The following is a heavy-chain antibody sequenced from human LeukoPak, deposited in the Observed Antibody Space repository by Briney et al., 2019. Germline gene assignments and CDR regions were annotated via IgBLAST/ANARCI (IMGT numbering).Heavy chain of an antibody. V-gene: IGHV4-30-2*01. CDR3: ARRGYSSTDAFDI. J-gene: IGHJ3*02. Sequence: PSQTLSLTCTVSGGSISSGGYYWSWIRQPPGKGLEWIGYIYHSGSTYYNPSLKSRVTISVDRSKNQFSLKLSSVTAADTSVYYCARRGYSSTDAFDIWGQGTMVTVSS. CDR1: GGSISSGGYY. CDR2: IYHSGST. D-gene: IGHD5-18*01.